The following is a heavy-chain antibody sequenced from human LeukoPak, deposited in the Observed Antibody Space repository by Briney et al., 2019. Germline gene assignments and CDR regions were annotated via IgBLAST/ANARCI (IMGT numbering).Heavy chain of an antibody. J-gene: IGHJ3*02. V-gene: IGHV1-18*01. D-gene: IGHD3-22*01. Sequence: ASVKVSCKASGYTFTSYGISWVRQAPGQGLEWMGWISAYNGNTNYAQNLQGRVTMTTDTSTSTAYMELSSLRSEDTAVYYCARVGGYYLVGAFDIWGQGTMVTVSS. CDR2: ISAYNGNT. CDR1: GYTFTSYG. CDR3: ARVGGYYLVGAFDI.